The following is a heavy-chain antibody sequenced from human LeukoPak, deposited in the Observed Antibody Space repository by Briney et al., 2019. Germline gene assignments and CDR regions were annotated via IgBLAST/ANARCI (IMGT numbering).Heavy chain of an antibody. V-gene: IGHV4-59*01. J-gene: IGHJ4*02. CDR1: GGPISSYY. CDR3: ARDRVVVPAAISLEFGY. CDR2: IYYSGST. D-gene: IGHD2-2*01. Sequence: PSETLSLTCTVSGGPISSYYWSWIRQPPGKGLEWIGYIYYSGSTNYNPSLKSRVTISVDTSKNQFSLKLSSVTAADTAVYYCARDRVVVPAAISLEFGYWGQGTLVTVSS.